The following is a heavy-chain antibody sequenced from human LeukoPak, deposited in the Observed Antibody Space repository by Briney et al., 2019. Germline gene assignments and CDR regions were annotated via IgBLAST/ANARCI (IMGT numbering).Heavy chain of an antibody. CDR1: GYTFTGYY. Sequence: ASVKVSCKASGYTFTGYYMHWVRQAPGQGLEWMGWINPNSGGTNYAQKFQGRVTMTRDTSISTAYMELSRLRSDDTAVYYCARGGIGQLERRRYYYYMDVWGKGTTVTISS. V-gene: IGHV1-2*02. CDR3: ARGGIGQLERRRYYYYMDV. D-gene: IGHD1-1*01. J-gene: IGHJ6*03. CDR2: INPNSGGT.